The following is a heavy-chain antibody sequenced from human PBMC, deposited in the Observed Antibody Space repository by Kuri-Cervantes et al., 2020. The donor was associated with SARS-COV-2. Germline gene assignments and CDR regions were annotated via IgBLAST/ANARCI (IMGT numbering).Heavy chain of an antibody. CDR3: ARDRTTNYDFWSGYYDYYYYYMDV. Sequence: GESLKISCAASGFTFSSYWMSWVRQAPGKGLEWVANIKQDGSEKYYVDSVKGRFTISRDNAKNSLYLQMNSLRAEDTAVYCCARDRTTNYDFWSGYYDYYYYYMDVWGKGTTVTVSS. J-gene: IGHJ6*03. D-gene: IGHD3-3*01. V-gene: IGHV3-7*01. CDR2: IKQDGSEK. CDR1: GFTFSSYW.